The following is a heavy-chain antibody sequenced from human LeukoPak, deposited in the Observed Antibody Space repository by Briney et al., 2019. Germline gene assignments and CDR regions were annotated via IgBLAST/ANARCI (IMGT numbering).Heavy chain of an antibody. CDR1: GYIFTNYG. Sequence: ASVKVSCKASGYIFTNYGINWVRQAPGQGLEWMGWISAYNGDTNYAQKLQGRVTTTTDTSTSTVYMELRSLRSDDTAVYYCARGGGLTTVTGRGGFSMDVWGQGTTVTVSS. D-gene: IGHD4-17*01. CDR3: ARGGGLTTVTGRGGFSMDV. J-gene: IGHJ6*02. V-gene: IGHV1-18*01. CDR2: ISAYNGDT.